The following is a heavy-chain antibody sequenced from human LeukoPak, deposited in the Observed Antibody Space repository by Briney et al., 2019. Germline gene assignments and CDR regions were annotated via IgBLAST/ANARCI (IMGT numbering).Heavy chain of an antibody. Sequence: SETLSLTCAVYGGSFSGYYWSWIRQPPGKGLEWIGEINHSGSTNYNPSLKSRVTISVDTSKNQFSLKLSSVTAADTAVYYCARNDCSGGSCYPPASWGQGTLVTVSS. D-gene: IGHD2-15*01. J-gene: IGHJ5*02. V-gene: IGHV4-34*01. CDR1: GGSFSGYY. CDR3: ARNDCSGGSCYPPAS. CDR2: INHSGST.